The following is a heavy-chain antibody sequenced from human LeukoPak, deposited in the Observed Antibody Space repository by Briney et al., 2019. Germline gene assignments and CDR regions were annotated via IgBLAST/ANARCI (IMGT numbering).Heavy chain of an antibody. CDR3: ARDSGSGSNDY. J-gene: IGHJ4*02. V-gene: IGHV1-3*01. Sequence: ASVKVSCKASGYTFTSYAIHWVRQAPGQRLEWMGWISAGNGNTKYSQNFQGRVTFISNTSATTAFMELSSLRSQDAAVYYCARDSGSGSNDYWGQGTLVTVSS. CDR1: GYTFTSYA. D-gene: IGHD1-26*01. CDR2: ISAGNGNT.